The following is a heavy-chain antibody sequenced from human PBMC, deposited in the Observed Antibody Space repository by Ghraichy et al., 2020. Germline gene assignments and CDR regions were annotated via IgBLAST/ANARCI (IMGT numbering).Heavy chain of an antibody. CDR1: GGSISSSSYY. D-gene: IGHD1-26*01. Sequence: SETLSLTCTVSGGSISSSSYYWGWIRQPPGKGLEWIGSIYYSGSTYYNPSLKSRVTISVDTSKNQFSLKLSSVTAADTAVYYCARDPGGSYGEDDAFDIWGQGTMVTVSS. J-gene: IGHJ3*02. V-gene: IGHV4-39*02. CDR2: IYYSGST. CDR3: ARDPGGSYGEDDAFDI.